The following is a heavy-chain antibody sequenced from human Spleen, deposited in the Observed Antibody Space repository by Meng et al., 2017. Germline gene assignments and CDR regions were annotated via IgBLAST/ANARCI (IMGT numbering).Heavy chain of an antibody. Sequence: QVQLQQWGAGLLKPSEPLSLTCAVYGGSFTDYYWTWIRQPPGKGLEWIGEINHSGSTNYNPSLKSRVTISVDTSKKQFSLKLSSVTAADTAVYYCARGIRGYSYAYDYWGQGTLVTVSS. CDR2: INHSGST. CDR3: ARGIRGYSYAYDY. V-gene: IGHV4-34*01. CDR1: GGSFTDYY. J-gene: IGHJ4*02. D-gene: IGHD5-18*01.